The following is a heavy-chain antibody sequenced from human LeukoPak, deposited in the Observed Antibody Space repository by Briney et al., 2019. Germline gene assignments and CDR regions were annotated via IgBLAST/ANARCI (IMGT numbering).Heavy chain of an antibody. CDR2: IKQDGSEK. CDR1: GFTLGSSW. Sequence: GGSLRLSCAASGFTLGSSWMSWVRQARVKALERVTNIKQDGSEKYYVDSVKGRFTISRDNAKNSLYLQMNSLRAEDTAVYYCARGARQWLVPDFDYWGQGTLVTVSS. CDR3: ARGARQWLVPDFDY. V-gene: IGHV3-7*01. D-gene: IGHD6-19*01. J-gene: IGHJ4*02.